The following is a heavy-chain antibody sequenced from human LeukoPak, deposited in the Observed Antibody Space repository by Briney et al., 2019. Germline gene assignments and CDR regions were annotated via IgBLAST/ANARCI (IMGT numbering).Heavy chain of an antibody. V-gene: IGHV4-31*03. CDR3: ARNFVVVPAAFDY. D-gene: IGHD2-2*01. Sequence: PSETLSLPCTVSGGSISSGGYYWSWIRQHPGKGLEWIGYIYYSGSTYYNPSLKSRVTISVDTSKNQFSLKLSSVTAADTAVYYCARNFVVVPAAFDYWGQGTLVTVSS. J-gene: IGHJ4*02. CDR1: GGSISSGGYY. CDR2: IYYSGST.